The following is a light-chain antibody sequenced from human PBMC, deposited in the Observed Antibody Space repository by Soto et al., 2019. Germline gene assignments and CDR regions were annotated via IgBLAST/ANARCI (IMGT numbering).Light chain of an antibody. CDR3: QQFNSWPPT. J-gene: IGKJ3*01. CDR2: GAS. V-gene: IGKV3-15*01. CDR1: QSIWSN. Sequence: EIMMTQSPATLSVSPGERATLSCRASQSIWSNVAWYQQKPGQAPRLLVYGASTRATGVPARFSCTGSGTDFTLTISSLQSEDFAVYYYQQFNSWPPTFGPGTRVDI.